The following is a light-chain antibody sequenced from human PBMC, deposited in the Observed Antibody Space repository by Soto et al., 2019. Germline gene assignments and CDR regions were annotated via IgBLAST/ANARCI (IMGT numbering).Light chain of an antibody. CDR2: RNN. CDR1: SSNIGSNY. CDR3: AAWDDSLSGLVV. J-gene: IGLJ2*01. Sequence: QSVLTQPPSASWTPGQRVTISCSGSSSNIGSNYVYWYQQLPGTAPKLLIYRNNQRPSGVPDRFSGSKSGTSASLAISGLRSEDEADYYCAAWDDSLSGLVVFGGGTKLTVL. V-gene: IGLV1-47*01.